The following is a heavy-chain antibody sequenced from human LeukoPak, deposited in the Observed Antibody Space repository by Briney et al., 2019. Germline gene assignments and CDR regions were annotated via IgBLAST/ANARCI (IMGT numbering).Heavy chain of an antibody. D-gene: IGHD6-13*01. Sequence: PSETLSLTCAVYGGSFSGYYWSWIRQPPGKGLEWIGEINHSGGTNYNPSLKGRVTISVDTSKNQFSLKLSSVTAADTAVYYCARTYSSSRASGYWGQGTLVTVSS. CDR3: ARTYSSSRASGY. CDR1: GGSFSGYY. CDR2: INHSGGT. V-gene: IGHV4-34*01. J-gene: IGHJ4*02.